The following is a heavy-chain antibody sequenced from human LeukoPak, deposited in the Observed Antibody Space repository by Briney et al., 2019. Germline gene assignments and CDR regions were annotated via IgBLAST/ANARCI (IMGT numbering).Heavy chain of an antibody. CDR2: ISGSGST. D-gene: IGHD2-15*01. V-gene: IGHV3-23*01. J-gene: IGHJ4*02. Sequence: GRSLRLSCAASGFTFSSYGMHWVRQAPGKGLEWVSAISGSGSTYYADSVKGRFTISRDNSKNTLYLQMNSLRAEDTAVYYCAKDSAPGSSRADPFDYWGQGTLVTVSS. CDR3: AKDSAPGSSRADPFDY. CDR1: GFTFSSYG.